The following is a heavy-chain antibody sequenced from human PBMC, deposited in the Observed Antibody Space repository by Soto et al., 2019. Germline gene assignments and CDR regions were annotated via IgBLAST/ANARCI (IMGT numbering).Heavy chain of an antibody. V-gene: IGHV3-33*01. J-gene: IGHJ4*02. CDR3: ARRYCSSTSCYLVDY. Sequence: GSLRLSCAASGFTFSSFGMHWVRRAPGKGLEWVAVIWYDGTNKYYADSVKGRFTISRDNSNNTLYLQMNSLRAEDTAVYYCARRYCSSTSCYLVDYWGQGALVTVSS. D-gene: IGHD2-2*01. CDR2: IWYDGTNK. CDR1: GFTFSSFG.